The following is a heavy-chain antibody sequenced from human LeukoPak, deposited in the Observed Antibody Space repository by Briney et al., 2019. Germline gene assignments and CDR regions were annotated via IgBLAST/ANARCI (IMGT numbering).Heavy chain of an antibody. J-gene: IGHJ4*02. CDR1: GFTFSSYA. Sequence: GGSLRLSCAASGFTFSSYAMSWVRQAPGKGLEWVSAISGSGGSTYYADSVKGRFTISRDNSKNTLYLKMNSLRAEDTAVYYCASAYYDILTGYSAIDKFDYWGQGTLVTVSS. CDR2: ISGSGGST. D-gene: IGHD3-9*01. V-gene: IGHV3-23*01. CDR3: ASAYYDILTGYSAIDKFDY.